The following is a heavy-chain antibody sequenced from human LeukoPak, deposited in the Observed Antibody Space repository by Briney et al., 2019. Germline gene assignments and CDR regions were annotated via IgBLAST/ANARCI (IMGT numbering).Heavy chain of an antibody. CDR2: VKQDGSEK. J-gene: IGHJ4*02. CDR3: AKGGRGNGEVY. D-gene: IGHD2-8*01. V-gene: IGHV3-7*01. CDR1: GFTFSSYW. Sequence: GSLRLSCAVSGFTFSSYWMNWVRQAPGKGLEWVANVKQDGSEKNYVDSVKGRFTISRDNAKSSLFLQMNDLRAEDTAVYYCAKGGRGNGEVYWGQGTLVTVSS.